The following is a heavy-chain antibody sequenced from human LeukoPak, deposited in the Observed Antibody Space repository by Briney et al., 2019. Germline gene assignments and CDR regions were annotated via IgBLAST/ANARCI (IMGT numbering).Heavy chain of an antibody. Sequence: GASVKVSCKAFGYTFTGYWMYWVRQAPGQGPEWMGVISPSGGSTIYAQKFKGRVTMTRDMSTSTVYMELSSLRSEDTAVYYCARSYYDILTGYYPVGNWFDPWGQGTLVTVSS. CDR1: GYTFTGYW. D-gene: IGHD3-9*01. CDR3: ARSYYDILTGYYPVGNWFDP. V-gene: IGHV1-46*01. CDR2: ISPSGGST. J-gene: IGHJ5*02.